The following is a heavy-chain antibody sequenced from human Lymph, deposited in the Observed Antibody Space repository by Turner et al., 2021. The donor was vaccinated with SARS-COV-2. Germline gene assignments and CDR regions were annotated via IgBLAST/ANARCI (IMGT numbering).Heavy chain of an antibody. Sequence: QVQLVESGGGVVQPGRSLRLSCAASGFTFSTYAIYWVRQAPGKGLGWVAVISYDGSNKYYADSVKGRFTISRDNSKNTLYLQMNSLRAEDTAVYYCARYASGGYFYYGMDVWGQGTTFTVSS. J-gene: IGHJ6*02. CDR2: ISYDGSNK. V-gene: IGHV3-30*04. CDR3: ARYASGGYFYYGMDV. D-gene: IGHD3-10*01. CDR1: GFTFSTYA.